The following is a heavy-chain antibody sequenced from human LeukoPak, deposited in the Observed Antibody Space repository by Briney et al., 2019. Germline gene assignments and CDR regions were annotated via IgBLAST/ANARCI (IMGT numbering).Heavy chain of an antibody. CDR3: ARAVNYYDSSGRIYYMDV. J-gene: IGHJ6*03. CDR1: GDSISSHY. CDR2: IFYSGSA. Sequence: SETLSLTCSVSGDSISSHYWSWIRQSPGKGLEFIGYIFYSGSATYNPSLESRVTISVDTSKNQFSLKLSSVTAADTAVYYCARAVNYYDSSGRIYYMDVWGKGTTVTVSS. D-gene: IGHD3-22*01. V-gene: IGHV4-59*11.